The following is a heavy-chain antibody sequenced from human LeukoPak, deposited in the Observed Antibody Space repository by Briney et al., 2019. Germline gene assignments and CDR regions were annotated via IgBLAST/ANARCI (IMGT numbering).Heavy chain of an antibody. J-gene: IGHJ4*02. Sequence: GGSLRLSCAASGFTFSGYAMSWVRQAPGKGLEWVSAISGSGGSTYYADSVKGRFTISRDSSKNTLYLQMNSLRAEDTAVYYCAKDQNDLYCSSTSCYGLYYFDYWGQGTLVTVSS. V-gene: IGHV3-23*01. D-gene: IGHD2-2*01. CDR3: AKDQNDLYCSSTSCYGLYYFDY. CDR1: GFTFSGYA. CDR2: ISGSGGST.